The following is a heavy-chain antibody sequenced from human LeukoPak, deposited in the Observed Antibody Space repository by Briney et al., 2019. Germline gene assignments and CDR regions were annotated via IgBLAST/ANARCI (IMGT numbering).Heavy chain of an antibody. CDR1: GGSISSGSYY. Sequence: KPSETLSLTCTVSGGSISSGSYYWSWIRQPAGKGLEWIGRIYTSGSTNYNPSLKSRVTMSVDTSKNQFSLKLSSVTAADTAVYYCARDGGAVGAHDAFDIWGQGTMVTVSS. J-gene: IGHJ3*02. CDR3: ARDGGAVGAHDAFDI. CDR2: IYTSGST. V-gene: IGHV4-61*02. D-gene: IGHD1-26*01.